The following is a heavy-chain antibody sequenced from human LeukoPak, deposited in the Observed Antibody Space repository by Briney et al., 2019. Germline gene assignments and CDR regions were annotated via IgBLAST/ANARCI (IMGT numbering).Heavy chain of an antibody. D-gene: IGHD3-10*01. V-gene: IGHV3-66*01. CDR2: IYSGGST. J-gene: IGHJ3*02. Sequence: GGSLRLSCAASGFTVSSNYMSWVCQAPGKGLEWVSVIYSGGSTYYADSVKGRFTISRGNSKNTLYLQMNSLRAEDTAVYYCARGYYGLDAFDIWGQGTMVTVSS. CDR3: ARGYYGLDAFDI. CDR1: GFTVSSNY.